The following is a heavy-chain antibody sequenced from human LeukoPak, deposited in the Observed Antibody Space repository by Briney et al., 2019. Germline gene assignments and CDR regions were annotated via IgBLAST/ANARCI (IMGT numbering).Heavy chain of an antibody. Sequence: GGSLRLSCAASGFSFSTYGIHWVRQAPGKGLEWVAALSKDGTTTYYADSVKGRFTISRDNSKSTLYLQMNSLRSEDTAVYYCARGFNDFWSGSQLEYWGQGTLVTVSS. CDR3: ARGFNDFWSGSQLEY. CDR2: LSKDGTTT. D-gene: IGHD3-3*01. V-gene: IGHV3-30*03. J-gene: IGHJ4*02. CDR1: GFSFSTYG.